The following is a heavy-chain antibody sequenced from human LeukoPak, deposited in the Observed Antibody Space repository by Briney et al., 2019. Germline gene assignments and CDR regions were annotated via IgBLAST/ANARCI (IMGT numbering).Heavy chain of an antibody. V-gene: IGHV4-30-2*01. CDR1: GGSISSGGYS. D-gene: IGHD1-14*01. CDR3: ARGLVVNRFQDY. CDR2: IYHSGST. Sequence: SQTLSLTCAVSGGSISSGGYSWSWIRQPPGKGLEWIGYIYHSGSTYYNPSLKSRVTISVDRSKNQFSLKLSSVTAADTAVYYCARGLVVNRFQDYWGQGTLVTVSS. J-gene: IGHJ4*02.